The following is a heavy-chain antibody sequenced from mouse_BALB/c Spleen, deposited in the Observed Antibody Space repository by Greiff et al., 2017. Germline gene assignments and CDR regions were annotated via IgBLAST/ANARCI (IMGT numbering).Heavy chain of an antibody. CDR2: ILPGSGST. CDR3: ARYGGLRYYAMDY. Sequence: VKLQESGAELMKPGASVKISCKATGYTFSSYWIEWVKQRPGHGLEWIGEILPGSGSTNYNEKFKGKATFTADTSSNTAYMQLSSLTSEDSAVYYCARYGGLRYYAMDYWGQGTSVTVSS. J-gene: IGHJ4*01. CDR1: GYTFSSYW. V-gene: IGHV1-9*01. D-gene: IGHD2-4*01.